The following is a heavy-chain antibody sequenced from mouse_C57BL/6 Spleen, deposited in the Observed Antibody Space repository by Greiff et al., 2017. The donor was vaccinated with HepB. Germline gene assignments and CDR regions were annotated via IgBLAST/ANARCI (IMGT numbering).Heavy chain of an antibody. J-gene: IGHJ2*01. CDR1: GYSITSGYY. Sequence: VQLQQSGPGLVKPSQSLSLTCSVTGYSITSGYYWNWIRQFPGNKLEWMGYISYDGSNNYNPSLKNRISITRDTSKNQFFLKLNSVTTEDTATYYCARDRGYDGNYFDYWGQGTTLTVSS. D-gene: IGHD2-2*01. CDR3: ARDRGYDGNYFDY. CDR2: ISYDGSN. V-gene: IGHV3-6*01.